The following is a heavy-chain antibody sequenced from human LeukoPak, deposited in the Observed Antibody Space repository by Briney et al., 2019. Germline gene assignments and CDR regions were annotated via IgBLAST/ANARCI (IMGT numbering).Heavy chain of an antibody. CDR2: IKQDGGGK. Sequence: GGSLRLSCAASGFTFTTHRMSWVRQAPGKGLEWVANIKQDGGGKYYLNSVKGRFTISRDNAKNSLFLQMSSLKAEDTAVYYCARGGQRMFDYWGQGTLVTVSS. V-gene: IGHV3-7*01. CDR3: ARGGQRMFDY. J-gene: IGHJ4*02. CDR1: GFTFTTHR.